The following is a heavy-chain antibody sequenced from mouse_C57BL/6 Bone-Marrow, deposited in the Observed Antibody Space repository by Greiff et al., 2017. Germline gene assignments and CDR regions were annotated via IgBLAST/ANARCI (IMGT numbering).Heavy chain of an antibody. Sequence: EVQLQQSGPELVKPGASVKISCKASGYTFTDYYMNWVKQSHGKSLEWIGDINPNNGGTSYNQKFKGKATLTVDKASSTAYMELRSLTSVDSAVCYCARGAVVDYWGQGTTLTVSS. CDR3: ARGAVVDY. J-gene: IGHJ2*01. D-gene: IGHD1-1*01. CDR2: INPNNGGT. V-gene: IGHV1-26*01. CDR1: GYTFTDYY.